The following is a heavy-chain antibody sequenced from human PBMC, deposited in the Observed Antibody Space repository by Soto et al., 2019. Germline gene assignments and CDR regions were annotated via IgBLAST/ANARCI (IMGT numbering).Heavy chain of an antibody. D-gene: IGHD3-10*01. CDR3: ARHRGYFDC. Sequence: PETLSLTCAVYGGSFSGYYWSWIRQPPGKGLEWIGEINHSGSTNYNPSLKSRVTISVDTSKNQFSLKLSSVTAADTAVYYCARHRGYFDCRGPGILSTVSS. J-gene: IGHJ4*02. CDR2: INHSGST. V-gene: IGHV4-34*01. CDR1: GGSFSGYY.